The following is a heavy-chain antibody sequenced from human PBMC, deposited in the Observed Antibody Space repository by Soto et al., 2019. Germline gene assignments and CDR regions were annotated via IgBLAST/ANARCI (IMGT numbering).Heavy chain of an antibody. CDR3: ARDLRGHYGP. V-gene: IGHV3-21*06. D-gene: IGHD3-10*01. CDR1: GFNLGHFN. J-gene: IGHJ3*01. Sequence: GGCLIRSCAGAGFNLGHFNMIWVRQAPGKGLEWVSSVSGSSSYIYYADSVKGRFTVSRDNANNLVFLQMNGLRPEDTAMYYCARDLRGHYGPWRQGTMV. CDR2: VSGSSSYI.